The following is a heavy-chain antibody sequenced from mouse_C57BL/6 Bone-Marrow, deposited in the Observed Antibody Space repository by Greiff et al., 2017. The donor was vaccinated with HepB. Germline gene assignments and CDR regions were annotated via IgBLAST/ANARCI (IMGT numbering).Heavy chain of an antibody. Sequence: VQLQQPGAELVMPGASVKLSCKASGYTFTSYWMHWVKQRPGQGLEWIGEIDPSDSYTNYNQKFKGKSTLTVDKSSSTAYMQLSSLTSEDSAVYYCASYGSSYAMDYWGQGTSVTVSS. CDR3: ASYGSSYAMDY. CDR1: GYTFTSYW. D-gene: IGHD1-1*01. CDR2: IDPSDSYT. V-gene: IGHV1-69*01. J-gene: IGHJ4*01.